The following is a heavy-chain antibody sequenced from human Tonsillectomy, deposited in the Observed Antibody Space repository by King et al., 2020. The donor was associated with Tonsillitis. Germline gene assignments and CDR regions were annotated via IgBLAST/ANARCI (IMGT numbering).Heavy chain of an antibody. Sequence: VQLVESGAEVRKPGESLRISCQGSGYTFTSQWISWVRQMPGKGLEWMGRVDPSDSYANYNPSFQGHVTISSEKSTSTAFLQWNSLKASDTAMYYCFRANTSRVDWGQGTLVTVSS. CDR1: GYTFTSQW. CDR3: FRANTSRVD. D-gene: IGHD2-2*01. CDR2: VDPSDSYA. J-gene: IGHJ4*02. V-gene: IGHV5-10-1*03.